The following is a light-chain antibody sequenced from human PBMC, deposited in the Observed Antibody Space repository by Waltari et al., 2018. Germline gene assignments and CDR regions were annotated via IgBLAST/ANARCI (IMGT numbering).Light chain of an antibody. CDR2: AAS. CDR1: QSISSY. CDR3: QQYNSYPYT. Sequence: DIQMTQSPSSLSASVGDRVTITCRASQSISSYLNWYQQKPGKAPKLLIYAASSLQSGVPSRFSGSGSGTDFTLTISSLQPEDFATYYCQQYNSYPYTFGQGTKVELK. V-gene: IGKV1-39*01. J-gene: IGKJ2*01.